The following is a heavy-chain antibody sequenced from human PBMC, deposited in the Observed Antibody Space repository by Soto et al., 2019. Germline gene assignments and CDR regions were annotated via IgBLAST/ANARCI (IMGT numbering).Heavy chain of an antibody. CDR3: AIAAYCSGATCYSGYNWLDP. Sequence: ASVKVSCKVSGYTLSEVSIHWVRQTPGKGLEWMGGFDPENDETSYAQKFQGRVTLTEDTSTDTAYLELSSLRSEDTAIYYCAIAAYCSGATCYSGYNWLDPWGQGTKGAVSS. J-gene: IGHJ5*02. CDR2: FDPENDET. CDR1: GYTLSEVS. D-gene: IGHD2-2*01. V-gene: IGHV1-24*01.